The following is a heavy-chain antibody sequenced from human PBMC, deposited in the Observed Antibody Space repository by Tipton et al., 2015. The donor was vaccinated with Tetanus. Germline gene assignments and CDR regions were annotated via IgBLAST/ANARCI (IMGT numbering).Heavy chain of an antibody. D-gene: IGHD6-6*01. CDR2: IYNTGST. Sequence: QLVQSGGGLIQPGGSLKLSCAASGFTVSSDYMHWARQAPGQGLEWVSIIYNTGSTYYADSVKDRFTIPRDNAKNTLYLQMNILRAEDTAIYFCARMPVVPDAFDIWGQGTMVTVSS. V-gene: IGHV3-53*01. J-gene: IGHJ3*02. CDR3: ARMPVVPDAFDI. CDR1: GFTVSSDY.